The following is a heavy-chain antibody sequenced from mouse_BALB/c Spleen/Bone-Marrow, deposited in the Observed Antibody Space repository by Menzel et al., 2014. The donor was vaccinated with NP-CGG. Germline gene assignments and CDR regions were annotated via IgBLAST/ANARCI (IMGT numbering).Heavy chain of an antibody. Sequence: QVQLQQSGAELVKPGASVKMSCKASGYTFTSYWMHWVKRRPGQGLEWIGVLDPSDSYTTYNQKFKGKAPLTVDTSSNTAYMQLSSLTSEDSAVYYCTRGANPYYYTMDYWGQGTSVTVSS. CDR2: LDPSDSYT. CDR3: TRGANPYYYTMDY. CDR1: GYTFTSYW. V-gene: IGHV1S127*01. D-gene: IGHD4-1*01. J-gene: IGHJ4*01.